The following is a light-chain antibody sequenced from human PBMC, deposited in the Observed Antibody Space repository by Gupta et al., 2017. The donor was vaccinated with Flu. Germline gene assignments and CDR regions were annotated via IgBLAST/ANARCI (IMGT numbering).Light chain of an antibody. CDR3: QSYESRLTGWV. CDR2: RNT. CDR1: GSTFGPDSE. J-gene: IGLJ3*02. Sequence: QSVLTQPPSVSGAPGQRVTISCPGSGSTFGPDSEVHWYQQFPGTAPRLLIARNTIRRSGVSDRFSASRSGTSASLAITDLQAEDEAEYYCQSYESRLTGWVFGAGTKLTVL. V-gene: IGLV1-40*01.